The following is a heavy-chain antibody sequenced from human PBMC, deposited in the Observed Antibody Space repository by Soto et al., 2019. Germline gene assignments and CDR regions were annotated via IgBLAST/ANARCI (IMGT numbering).Heavy chain of an antibody. Sequence: SETLSLTCTVSGGSISSYYWSWIRQPPGKGLEWIGYIYYSGSTNYNPSLKSRVTISVDTSKNQFSLRLSSVTAADTAVYYCARADSSGWYPRYYYYYYGMDVWGQGTTVTVSS. J-gene: IGHJ6*02. CDR2: IYYSGST. V-gene: IGHV4-59*01. CDR1: GGSISSYY. CDR3: ARADSSGWYPRYYYYYYGMDV. D-gene: IGHD6-19*01.